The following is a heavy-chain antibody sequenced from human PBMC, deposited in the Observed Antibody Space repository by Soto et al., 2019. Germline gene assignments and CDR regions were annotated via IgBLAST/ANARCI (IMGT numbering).Heavy chain of an antibody. CDR2: ISYDGSNK. D-gene: IGHD1-1*01. CDR3: AKDRGTTSYYFDY. V-gene: IGHV3-30*18. CDR1: GFTFSSYG. J-gene: IGHJ4*02. Sequence: PGGSLILSCAASGFTFSSYGMHWVRQAPGKGLEWVAVISYDGSNKYYADSVKGRFTISRDNSKNTLYLQMNSLRAEDTAVYYCAKDRGTTSYYFDYWGQGTLVTVSS.